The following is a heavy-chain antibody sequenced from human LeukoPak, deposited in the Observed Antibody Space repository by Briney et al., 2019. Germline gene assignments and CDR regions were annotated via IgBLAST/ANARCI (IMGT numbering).Heavy chain of an antibody. J-gene: IGHJ4*02. Sequence: SETLSLTCAVYGGSFSGYYWSWIRQPPGKGLEWIGEINHNGSTNYNPSLKSRVTISVDTSKNQFSLKLSSVTAADTAVYYCARGPSRVRDYWGQGTLVTVSS. V-gene: IGHV4-34*01. CDR1: GGSFSGYY. CDR2: INHNGST. CDR3: ARGPSRVRDY.